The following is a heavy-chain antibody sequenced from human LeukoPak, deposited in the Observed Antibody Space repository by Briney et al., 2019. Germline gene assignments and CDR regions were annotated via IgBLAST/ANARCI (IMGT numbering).Heavy chain of an antibody. Sequence: ASVKVSCKASGYTFINYYMHWVRQAPGQGLEWMGIINPSAGSTTYAQNFQGRVTMTGDTSTNTVYMELNSLRSDDTAVYYCARQRDSNWFDPWGQGTLVTVSS. V-gene: IGHV1-46*01. J-gene: IGHJ5*02. CDR2: INPSAGST. CDR3: ARQRDSNWFDP. CDR1: GYTFINYY. D-gene: IGHD4-11*01.